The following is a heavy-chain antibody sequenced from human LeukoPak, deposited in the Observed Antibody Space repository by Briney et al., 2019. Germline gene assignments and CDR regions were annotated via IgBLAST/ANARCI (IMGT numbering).Heavy chain of an antibody. CDR2: IISDGSLT. D-gene: IGHD3-16*01. J-gene: IGHJ4*02. CDR3: ARFGSTTFGDY. CDR1: GFTFSSYW. Sequence: PGGSLRLSCAASGFTFSSYWMHWVRQAPGKGLVWVSRIISDGSLTNYADSVKGRFTISRDNARNTLYLQMHSLRAEDTAIYYCARFGSTTFGDYWGQGALVTVSS. V-gene: IGHV3-74*01.